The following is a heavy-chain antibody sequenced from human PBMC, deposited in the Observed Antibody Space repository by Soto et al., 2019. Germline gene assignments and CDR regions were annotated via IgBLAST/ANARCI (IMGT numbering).Heavy chain of an antibody. CDR1: GFTFDDYA. Sequence: GGSLRLSCASSGFTFDDYAMHLVRQAPGKGLEWVSGISWNSGSIGYADSVKGRFTISRDNAKNSLYLQMNSLRAEDTALYYCATGAIFGVVTHYYYYYMDVWGKGTTVPVSS. CDR2: ISWNSGSI. V-gene: IGHV3-9*01. CDR3: ATGAIFGVVTHYYYYYMDV. J-gene: IGHJ6*03. D-gene: IGHD3-3*01.